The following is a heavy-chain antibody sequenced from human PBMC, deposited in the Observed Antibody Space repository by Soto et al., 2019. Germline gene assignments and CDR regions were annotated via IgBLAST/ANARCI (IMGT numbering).Heavy chain of an antibody. Sequence: GGSLRLSCAASGFIFSNYGMNWVRQAPGKGLEWVSYISSSTSTMYYADSVKGRFTISRDNAKNSLYLQMNSLRAEDTAVYYCATTVGSYYYYYMDVWGKGTKVTLSS. CDR3: ATTVGSYYYYYMDV. CDR2: ISSSTSTM. J-gene: IGHJ6*03. CDR1: GFIFSNYG. D-gene: IGHD4-4*01. V-gene: IGHV3-48*01.